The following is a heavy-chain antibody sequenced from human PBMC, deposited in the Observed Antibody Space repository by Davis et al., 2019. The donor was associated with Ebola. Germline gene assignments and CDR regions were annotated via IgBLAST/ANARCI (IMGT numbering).Heavy chain of an antibody. CDR1: GGSISSYY. CDR2: IYYSGST. D-gene: IGHD3-22*01. Sequence: GSLRLSCTVSGGSISSYYWSWIRQPPGKGLEWIGYIYYSGSTNYNPSLKSRVTISVDTSKNQFSLKLSSVTAADTAVYYCARGVYYDSSGYSNLYYYYYGMDVWGQGTTVTVSS. CDR3: ARGVYYDSSGYSNLYYYYYGMDV. J-gene: IGHJ6*02. V-gene: IGHV4-59*01.